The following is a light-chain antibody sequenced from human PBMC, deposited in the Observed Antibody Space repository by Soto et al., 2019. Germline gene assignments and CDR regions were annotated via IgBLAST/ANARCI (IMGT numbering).Light chain of an antibody. Sequence: DFQMTQSPSTLSASVGDRVTITCRASQNINNWVAWYQQKPGKAPKFLICDASTLQRGVSSRFSGSGFGTEFSLTINSLQTDDSGSYYCQHTRTFGQGTKVEVK. V-gene: IGKV1-5*01. CDR2: DAS. J-gene: IGKJ1*01. CDR3: QHTRT. CDR1: QNINNW.